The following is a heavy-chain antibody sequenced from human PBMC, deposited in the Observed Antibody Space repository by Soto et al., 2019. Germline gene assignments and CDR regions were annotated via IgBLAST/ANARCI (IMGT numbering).Heavy chain of an antibody. CDR1: GGPISSGGYS. D-gene: IGHD3-22*01. CDR3: ARSLAPSGFFDY. V-gene: IGHV4-30-2*01. J-gene: IGHJ4*02. Sequence: SETLSLTCAVSGGPISSGGYSWSWIRQPPGKGLEWIGYIYHSGSTYYNPSLKSRVTISVDRSKNQFSLKLSSVTAADTAVYYCARSLAPSGFFDYWGQGTLVTVSS. CDR2: IYHSGST.